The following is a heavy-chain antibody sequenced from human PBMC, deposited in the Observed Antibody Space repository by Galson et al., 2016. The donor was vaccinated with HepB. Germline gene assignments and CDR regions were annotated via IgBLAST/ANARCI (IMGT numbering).Heavy chain of an antibody. V-gene: IGHV5-10-1*01. D-gene: IGHD2-8*01. J-gene: IGHJ4*02. CDR2: INPSDSRT. CDR3: ARHGMVSATTSGAIDY. Sequence: QSGAEVKKPGESLKISCNISGYTFTTFWIIWVRQMPGKGLEWMGRINPSDSRTNYSPSFQGHVIISADKSVNTAYLQWSTLKASDTAVYYCARHGMVSATTSGAIDYWGQGTLVTVSS. CDR1: GYTFTTFW.